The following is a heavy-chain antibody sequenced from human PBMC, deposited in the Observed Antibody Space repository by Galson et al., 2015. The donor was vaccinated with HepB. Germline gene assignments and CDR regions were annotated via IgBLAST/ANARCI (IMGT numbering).Heavy chain of an antibody. J-gene: IGHJ4*02. CDR3: ARKAIAMAGSFDS. CDR2: IFHSGST. D-gene: IGHD6-19*01. V-gene: IGHV4-30-2*01. Sequence: TLSLTCDVSGGSVNSGGYSWSWIRQPPGKGLEWIGYIFHSGSTYSIPSLRGRVTFSLDRSKSHVSLTLRSVTAADTAVYYCARKAIAMAGSFDSWGQGTLVTVSS. CDR1: GGSVNSGGYS.